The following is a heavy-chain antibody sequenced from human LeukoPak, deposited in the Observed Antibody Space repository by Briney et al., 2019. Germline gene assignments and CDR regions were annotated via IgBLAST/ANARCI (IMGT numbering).Heavy chain of an antibody. Sequence: GGSLRLSCAASGFTFSSYSMNWVRQAPGKGLEWVSYISSSSSTIYYADSVKGRFSVSRDNAKNSLYLQMNSLRAEDTAIFYCAKGSHFDSWGQGTLVTVSS. V-gene: IGHV3-48*01. D-gene: IGHD3-10*01. J-gene: IGHJ4*02. CDR1: GFTFSSYS. CDR2: ISSSSSTI. CDR3: AKGSHFDS.